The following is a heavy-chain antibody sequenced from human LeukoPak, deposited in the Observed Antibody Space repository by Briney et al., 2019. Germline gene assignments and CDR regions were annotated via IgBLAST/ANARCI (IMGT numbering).Heavy chain of an antibody. D-gene: IGHD3-22*01. CDR1: GGSISSYY. CDR3: ARHAGYYDSSGYYSPIFDY. CDR2: IYYSGST. J-gene: IGHJ4*02. Sequence: NASETLSLTCTVSGGSISSYYWGWIRQPPGKGLEWIGSIYYSGSTYYNPSLKSRVTISVDTSKNQFSLKLSSVTAADTAVYYCARHAGYYDSSGYYSPIFDYWGQGTLVTVSS. V-gene: IGHV4-39*01.